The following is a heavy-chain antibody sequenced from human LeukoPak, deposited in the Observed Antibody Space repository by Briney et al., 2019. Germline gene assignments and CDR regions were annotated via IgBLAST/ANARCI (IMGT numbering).Heavy chain of an antibody. V-gene: IGHV4-30-4*01. CDR2: IYYSGST. CDR1: GGSISSGDYY. CDR3: ARVRDGYNWDYYYGMDV. D-gene: IGHD5-24*01. J-gene: IGHJ6*02. Sequence: SENLSRNCTVSGGSISSGDYYWSWLRQPPGKGLEWIGYIYYSGSTYYNPSLKSRVTISVDTSKNQFSLKLSSVTAADTAVYYCARVRDGYNWDYYYGMDVWGQGTTVTVSS.